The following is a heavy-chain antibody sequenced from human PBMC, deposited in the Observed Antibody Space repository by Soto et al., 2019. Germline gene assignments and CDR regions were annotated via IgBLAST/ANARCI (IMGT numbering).Heavy chain of an antibody. J-gene: IGHJ6*02. CDR1: GFTFSSYG. CDR3: AKEETDHYYCYGMDV. Sequence: QVQLVESGGGVVQPGRSLRLSCAASGFTFSSYGMHWVRQAPGKGLEWVAVISYDGGNQYYADSVKGRFTISRDNSKNTLYLQMNSLRAEDTAVYFCAKEETDHYYCYGMDVWGQGTTVTVSS. V-gene: IGHV3-30*18. CDR2: ISYDGGNQ.